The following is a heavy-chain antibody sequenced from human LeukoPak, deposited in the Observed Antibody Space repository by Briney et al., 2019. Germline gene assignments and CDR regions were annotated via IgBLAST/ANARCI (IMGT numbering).Heavy chain of an antibody. Sequence: GESLKISCAASGFTFSGSAMHWVRQASGKGLEWVGRIRSKANSYATAYAASVKGRFTISRDDSKNTAYLQMNSLKTEDTAVYYCTRNIVVVPAAFDAFDIWGQGTMVTVSS. D-gene: IGHD2-2*01. CDR2: IRSKANSYAT. V-gene: IGHV3-73*01. CDR1: GFTFSGSA. J-gene: IGHJ3*02. CDR3: TRNIVVVPAAFDAFDI.